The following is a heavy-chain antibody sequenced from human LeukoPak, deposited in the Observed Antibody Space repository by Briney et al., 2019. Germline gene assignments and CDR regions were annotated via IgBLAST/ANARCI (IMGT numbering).Heavy chain of an antibody. CDR1: GFTFSNYW. D-gene: IGHD1-26*01. Sequence: GGSLRLSCAASGFTFSNYWMSWVRQAPGKGLEWVANIKQDGSEKYYVDSVKGRFTISRDNAENSLYLQMNSLRAGDTAVYFCARDQSGSYYFDYWGQGTLVTVSS. CDR3: ARDQSGSYYFDY. J-gene: IGHJ4*02. V-gene: IGHV3-7*01. CDR2: IKQDGSEK.